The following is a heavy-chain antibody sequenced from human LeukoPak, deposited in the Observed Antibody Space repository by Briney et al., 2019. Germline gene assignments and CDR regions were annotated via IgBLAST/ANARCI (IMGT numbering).Heavy chain of an antibody. Sequence: SETLSLTCAVYGGSFSGYYWSWIRQPPGKGLEWIGSIYYSGSTYYNPSLKSRVTISVDRSKNQFSLKLSSVTAADTAVYYCARGGYSGYRPPDAFDIWGQGTMVTVSS. D-gene: IGHD5-12*01. CDR3: ARGGYSGYRPPDAFDI. CDR1: GGSFSGYY. CDR2: IYYSGST. J-gene: IGHJ3*02. V-gene: IGHV4-34*01.